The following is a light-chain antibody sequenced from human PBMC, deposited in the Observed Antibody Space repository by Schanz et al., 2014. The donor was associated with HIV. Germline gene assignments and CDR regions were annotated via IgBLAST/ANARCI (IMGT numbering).Light chain of an antibody. J-gene: IGKJ2*01. CDR2: AAS. CDR1: QSISRY. V-gene: IGKV1-17*01. CDR3: LQHNSYPMNT. Sequence: DIQMTQSPSSLSASVGDRVTITCRASQSISRYLNWYQQKPGKAPKLLIYAASSLQSGVPSRFSGSGSGTEFTLTISSLQPEDFATYYCLQHNSYPMNTFGPGTKLEIK.